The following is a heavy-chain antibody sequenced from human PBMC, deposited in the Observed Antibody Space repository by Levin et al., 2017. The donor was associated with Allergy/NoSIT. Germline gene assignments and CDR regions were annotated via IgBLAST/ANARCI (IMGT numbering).Heavy chain of an antibody. CDR1: GLTFSNYW. CDR3: ARGGTAWADY. CDR2: INTDGSIT. Sequence: GESLKISCAASGLTFSNYWMHWVRQAPGKGLVWVSRINTDGSITTYGDSVKGRFTISRDNAKNTLYLQMNSLRAEDTAVYYCARGGTAWADYWGQGTVVTVSS. J-gene: IGHJ4*02. D-gene: IGHD1-26*01. V-gene: IGHV3-74*01.